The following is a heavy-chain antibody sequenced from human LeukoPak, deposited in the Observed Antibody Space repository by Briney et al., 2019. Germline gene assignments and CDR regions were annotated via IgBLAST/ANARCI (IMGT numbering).Heavy chain of an antibody. Sequence: GASVKVSCEASGYTFTSYGISWVRQAPGQGLEWMGRIIPIFGTANYAQKFQGRVTITTDESTSTAYMELSSLRSEDTAVYYCARVARDSSGYYLDAFDIWGQGTMVTVSS. CDR3: ARVARDSSGYYLDAFDI. D-gene: IGHD3-22*01. CDR1: GYTFTSYG. V-gene: IGHV1-69*05. CDR2: IIPIFGTA. J-gene: IGHJ3*02.